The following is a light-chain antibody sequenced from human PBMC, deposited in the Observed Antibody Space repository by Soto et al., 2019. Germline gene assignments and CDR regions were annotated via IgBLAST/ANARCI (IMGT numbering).Light chain of an antibody. CDR3: QSYDSSLSVV. CDR2: VNS. Sequence: QSVLTQPLSVSGAPGQRVTISCTGSSSNIGAGYDVHWYQQLPGAAPKLLIYVNSNRPSGVPDRFSGSKSGTSASLAITGLQAEDEADYYCQSYDSSLSVVFGGGTKVTVL. CDR1: SSNIGAGYD. V-gene: IGLV1-40*01. J-gene: IGLJ2*01.